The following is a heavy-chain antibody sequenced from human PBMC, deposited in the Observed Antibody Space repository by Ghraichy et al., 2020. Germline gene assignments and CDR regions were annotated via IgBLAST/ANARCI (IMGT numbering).Heavy chain of an antibody. CDR1: GFTVSSYG. V-gene: IGHV3-48*02. Sequence: GESLNISCVGSGFTVSSYGMNWVRQSPGKGLEWVSYITNSGRSIFYANSVKGRFTISRDNAKNSLSLQMNSLRDEDTAVYYCARASSVVRFYYYGGMDVWGQGTTVTVSS. CDR3: ARASSVVRFYYYGGMDV. CDR2: ITNSGRSI. J-gene: IGHJ6*02. D-gene: IGHD4-23*01.